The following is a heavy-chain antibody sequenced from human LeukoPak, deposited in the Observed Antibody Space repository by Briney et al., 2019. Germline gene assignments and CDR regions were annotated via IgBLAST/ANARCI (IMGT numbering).Heavy chain of an antibody. D-gene: IGHD1-26*01. CDR1: GFTFGNYG. J-gene: IGHJ4*02. V-gene: IGHV3-30*18. CDR3: TKVARLGWELLSYYFDY. CDR2: ISSDGSKK. Sequence: PGGSLRLSCAASGFTFGNYGMHWVRQAPGKGLEWVAVISSDGSKKYYADSVKGRFTISRDNSKNMLYLQMNSLRAEDTAVYYCTKVARLGWELLSYYFDYWGQGTLVTVSS.